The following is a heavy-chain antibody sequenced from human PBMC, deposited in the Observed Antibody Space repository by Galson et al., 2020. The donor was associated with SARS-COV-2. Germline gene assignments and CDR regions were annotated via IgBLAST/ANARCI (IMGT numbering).Heavy chain of an antibody. Sequence: GESLKISCTRSGFSSTSYWIGWVRQMPGKGLEWIGTIYPGNSDPRYSPSFQGQLTISADKSISTAYLQWRSLKASDAAIYYCAKLGGGSGSYWWYNWFDPWGQGTLVTVSS. V-gene: IGHV5-51*01. CDR1: GFSSTSYW. CDR3: AKLGGGSGSYWWYNWFDP. D-gene: IGHD3-10*01. CDR2: IYPGNSDP. J-gene: IGHJ5*02.